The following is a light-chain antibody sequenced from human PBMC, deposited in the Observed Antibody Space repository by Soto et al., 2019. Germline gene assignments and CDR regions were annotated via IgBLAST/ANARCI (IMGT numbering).Light chain of an antibody. J-gene: IGKJ5*01. V-gene: IGKV2-30*02. CDR3: MQGPHWPIT. Sequence: DVVMTQSPLSLPVTLGQPASISCRSNQSLVHSDGIAYFSWFQQRPGRSPRRLIYKVSNRDSGVPSRFSGSRSGTDFALKISSVEAEDFGFYYCMQGPHWPITFGQGKRLDIK. CDR1: QSLVHSDGIAY. CDR2: KVS.